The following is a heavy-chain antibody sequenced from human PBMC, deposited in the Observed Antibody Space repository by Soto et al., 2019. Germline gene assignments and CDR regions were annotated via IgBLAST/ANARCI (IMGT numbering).Heavy chain of an antibody. J-gene: IGHJ4*02. V-gene: IGHV4-39*07. Sequence: PSETLSLTCRVSGGSISSSSYYFGWIRQPPGKGLEWIGSLYYTGTTYYNSSLKSRVTISIDAPGNRFSMEITSVTAADTAIYYCARDTVLTGMFDFWGQGTLVTVSS. CDR2: LYYTGTT. CDR3: ARDTVLTGMFDF. D-gene: IGHD4-17*01. CDR1: GGSISSSSYY.